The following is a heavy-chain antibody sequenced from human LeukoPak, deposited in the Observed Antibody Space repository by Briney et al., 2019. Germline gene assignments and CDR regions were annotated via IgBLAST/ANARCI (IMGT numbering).Heavy chain of an antibody. CDR1: GFTVSSNH. CDR2: IYSGGST. CDR3: ATSVGRYYFDY. Sequence: PGGSLRLSCAASGFTVSSNHMSWVRQAPGKGLEWASIIYSGGSTNYADSVKGRFTISRDNSKNTLYLHMNSLRAEDTAVYYCATSVGRYYFDYWGQGALVTVSS. D-gene: IGHD2-15*01. J-gene: IGHJ4*02. V-gene: IGHV3-53*01.